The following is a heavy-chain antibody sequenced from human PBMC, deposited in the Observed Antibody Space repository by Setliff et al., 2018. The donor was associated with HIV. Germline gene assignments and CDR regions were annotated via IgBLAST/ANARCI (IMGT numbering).Heavy chain of an antibody. J-gene: IGHJ4*02. CDR3: AGPYYYGLGNIT. CDR2: INHGGRT. V-gene: IGHV4-34*01. CDR1: GASCTAYY. Sequence: ASETLSRTCDVSGASCTAYYWTWIRQSPGKGLGWIGEINHGGRTNYNPSLRSRLSISLDTSKTHFSLRLSSVTAADTAMYYCAGPYYYGLGNITWGQGTQVTVSS. D-gene: IGHD3-10*01.